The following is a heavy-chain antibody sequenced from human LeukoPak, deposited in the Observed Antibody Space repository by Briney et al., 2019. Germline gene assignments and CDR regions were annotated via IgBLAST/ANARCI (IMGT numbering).Heavy chain of an antibody. CDR1: GGSISSGGYS. J-gene: IGHJ3*02. D-gene: IGHD7-27*01. CDR2: IYHSGST. Sequence: KPSETLSLTCAVSGGSISSGGYSWSWIRQPPGKGLEWIGYIYHSGSTYYNPSLKSRVTISVDRSKSQFSLKLSSVTAADTAVYYCARALEQLGIIFPDAFDIWGQGTKVTVSS. CDR3: ARALEQLGIIFPDAFDI. V-gene: IGHV4-30-2*01.